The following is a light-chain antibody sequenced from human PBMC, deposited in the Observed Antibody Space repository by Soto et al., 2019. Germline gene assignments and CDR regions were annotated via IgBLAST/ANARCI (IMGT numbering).Light chain of an antibody. V-gene: IGKV1-39*01. CDR2: AAS. CDR1: QSVSNS. Sequence: DIQMTQSPSFLSASVGDRVTISCRTSQSVSNSVNWYRHRPGEAPKLLIYAASSLHSEVPLRFSGSGSGTDFTLTISNLQPEDFATYVCQQCYRSPYPFGQGTKVEI. CDR3: QQCYRSPYP. J-gene: IGKJ2*01.